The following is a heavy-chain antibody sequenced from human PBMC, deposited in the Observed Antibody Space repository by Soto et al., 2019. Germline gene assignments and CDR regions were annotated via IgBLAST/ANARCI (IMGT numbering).Heavy chain of an antibody. Sequence: QVQLVQSGAEVKKPGASVKVSCKASGYTFTSYGISWVRQAPGQGLEWMGWISAYNGNTNYAQKLQGRVTMTTDTPTSTAYMELRSLRSDDTAVYYCARSLRYKAVRGVIPNDYWGQGTLVTVSS. CDR2: ISAYNGNT. CDR1: GYTFTSYG. V-gene: IGHV1-18*01. J-gene: IGHJ4*02. CDR3: ARSLRYKAVRGVIPNDY. D-gene: IGHD3-10*01.